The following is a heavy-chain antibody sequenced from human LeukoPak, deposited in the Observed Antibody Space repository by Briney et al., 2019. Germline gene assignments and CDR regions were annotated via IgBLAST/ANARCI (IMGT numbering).Heavy chain of an antibody. D-gene: IGHD6-13*01. Sequence: ASVKVSCKASGYTFTSYDINWVRQATGQGLEWMGWMNPNSGNTGYAQKFQGRVTMTRNTSISTAYMELRSLRSDDTAVYYCARDRRSSSWYGDYWGQGTLVTVSS. CDR1: GYTFTSYD. J-gene: IGHJ4*02. V-gene: IGHV1-8*01. CDR3: ARDRRSSSWYGDY. CDR2: MNPNSGNT.